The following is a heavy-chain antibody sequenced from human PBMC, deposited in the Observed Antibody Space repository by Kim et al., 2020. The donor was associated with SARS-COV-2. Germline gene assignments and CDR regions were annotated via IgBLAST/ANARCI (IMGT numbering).Heavy chain of an antibody. Sequence: ASVKVSCKTSGHTFTEDSIHWVRQAPGQRLEWMGGIDCGNGDTIYSQKFQGRVTFTTDTSASTGYMELSSMTSEDLAVYCCLGGYYFDYWGQGTLVTVSS. CDR2: IDCGNGDT. D-gene: IGHD2-15*01. V-gene: IGHV1-3*01. CDR3: LGGYYFDY. J-gene: IGHJ4*02. CDR1: GHTFTEDS.